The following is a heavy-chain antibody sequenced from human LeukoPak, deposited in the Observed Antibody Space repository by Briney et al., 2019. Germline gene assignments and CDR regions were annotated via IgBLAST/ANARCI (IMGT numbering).Heavy chain of an antibody. J-gene: IGHJ6*03. V-gene: IGHV4-39*01. Sequence: SETLSLTCTVSGVSISSTSYYRGWIRQPPGKGLEWIASIYYSGSTYYNPSLKSRVTISVDTSKNQFSLKLSSVTAADTAVYYCVAVAAAAPPYYYYMDVWGKGTTVTVSS. CDR1: GVSISSTSYY. D-gene: IGHD6-13*01. CDR3: VAVAAAAPPYYYYMDV. CDR2: IYYSGST.